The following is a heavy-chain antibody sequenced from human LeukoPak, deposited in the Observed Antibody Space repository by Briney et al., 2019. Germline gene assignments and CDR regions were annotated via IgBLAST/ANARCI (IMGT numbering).Heavy chain of an antibody. D-gene: IGHD2-2*01. J-gene: IGHJ4*02. CDR1: GYTFTSYD. Sequence: ASVKVSCKASGYTFTSYDINWVRQATGQGLEWIGWVNPNSGNTGYAQKFQGRVTMTRNTSISTAYMELSSLRSEDTAVYYCARGLRDCSSTSCSYYFDYWGQGTLVTVSS. CDR3: ARGLRDCSSTSCSYYFDY. V-gene: IGHV1-8*01. CDR2: VNPNSGNT.